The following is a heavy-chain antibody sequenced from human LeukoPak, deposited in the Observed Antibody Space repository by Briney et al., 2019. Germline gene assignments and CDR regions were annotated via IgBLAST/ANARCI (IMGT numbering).Heavy chain of an antibody. Sequence: SETLSLTCTVSGGSISSYYWSWIRQPPGKGLEWIGYIYYSGSTNYNPSLKSRVTISVDTSKNQFSLKLRSVTAADTAVYYCASPRNSDYFDYWGQGTLVTVSS. J-gene: IGHJ4*02. V-gene: IGHV4-59*08. CDR1: GGSISSYY. CDR3: ASPRNSDYFDY. D-gene: IGHD1-1*01. CDR2: IYYSGST.